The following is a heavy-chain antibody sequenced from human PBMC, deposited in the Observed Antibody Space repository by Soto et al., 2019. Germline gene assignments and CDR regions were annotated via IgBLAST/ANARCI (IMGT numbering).Heavy chain of an antibody. CDR1: GGTFSSYA. V-gene: IGHV1-69*06. CDR3: ASTSGPNHREV. CDR2: IVPLCRTT. J-gene: IGHJ6*02. Sequence: SVKVSCKTSGGTFSSYAISWVRQAPGQGLEGMGRIVPLCRTTNYAQKFQGRITITADTSTSTVYMELSSLRSQATAMWDGASTSGPNHREVWRQGTTVTVSS.